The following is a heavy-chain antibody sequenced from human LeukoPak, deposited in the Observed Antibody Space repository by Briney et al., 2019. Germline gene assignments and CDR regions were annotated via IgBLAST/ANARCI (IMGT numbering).Heavy chain of an antibody. V-gene: IGHV3-7*01. CDR2: ILPGGSES. J-gene: IGHJ4*02. CDR1: GYSFSSNM. Sequence: GGPLRLSCVVSGYSFSSNMMTWVRQAPGKGLEWVATILPGGSESYRVDSVKGRFTISRDNAKNSLYLQMNSLRAEDTAVYYCMSAHGYWGQGTLVTVSS. CDR3: MSAHGY.